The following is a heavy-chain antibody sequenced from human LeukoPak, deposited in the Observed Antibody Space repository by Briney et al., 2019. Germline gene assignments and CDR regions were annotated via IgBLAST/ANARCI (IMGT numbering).Heavy chain of an antibody. CDR3: ARSYDSSGDNWFDP. Sequence: SETLSLTCTVSGGFISPYYWSLIRQPPRKGLEWIGYIYYSGSTSYNPSLKSRVTISVDTSTNQFSLKLSSVTAADTAVYYCARSYDSSGDNWFDPWGQGTLVTVSS. J-gene: IGHJ5*02. D-gene: IGHD3-22*01. CDR1: GGFISPYY. CDR2: IYYSGST. V-gene: IGHV4-59*01.